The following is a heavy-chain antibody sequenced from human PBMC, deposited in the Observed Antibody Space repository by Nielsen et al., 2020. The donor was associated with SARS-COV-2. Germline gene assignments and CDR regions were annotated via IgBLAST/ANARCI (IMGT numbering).Heavy chain of an antibody. D-gene: IGHD3-22*01. J-gene: IGHJ4*02. Sequence: GGSLRLSCAASGFTFSSYGMHWVRQAPGKGLEWVAVISYDGSNKYYADSVKGRFTISRDNSKNTLYLQMNSLKTEDTAVYYCTTDLVDYDSSGYCFDYWGQGTLVTVSS. V-gene: IGHV3-30*03. CDR2: ISYDGSNK. CDR3: TTDLVDYDSSGYCFDY. CDR1: GFTFSSYG.